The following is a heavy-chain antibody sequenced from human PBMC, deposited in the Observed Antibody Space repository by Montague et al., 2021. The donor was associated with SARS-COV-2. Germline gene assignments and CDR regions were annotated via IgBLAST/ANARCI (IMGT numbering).Heavy chain of an antibody. CDR2: INKDGSEK. J-gene: IGHJ4*02. CDR3: ARTHDFKD. CDR1: GFCFSSYW. D-gene: IGHD2-21*02. Sequence: SLRLSCAASGFCFSSYWMSWARQAPGKGLEWVANINKDGSEKYHLESLKGRFTISRDNANSSVFLQMDSLRPDDTAVYYCARTHDFKDWGQGTLVIVSS. V-gene: IGHV3-7*03.